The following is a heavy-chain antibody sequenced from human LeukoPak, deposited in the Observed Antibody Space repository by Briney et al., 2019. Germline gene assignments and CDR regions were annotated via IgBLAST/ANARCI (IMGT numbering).Heavy chain of an antibody. J-gene: IGHJ6*02. V-gene: IGHV4-59*08. CDR3: ARLSRGAYYYGMDV. D-gene: IGHD3-16*01. Sequence: SETLSLTCTVSGGSISSYYWSWIRQPPGEGLEWIGYIYYGGSTNYNPSLKRRVIISVDTSKSQFSLKLSSVTAADTAVYYCARLSRGAYYYGMDVWGQGTTVTVSS. CDR1: GGSISSYY. CDR2: IYYGGST.